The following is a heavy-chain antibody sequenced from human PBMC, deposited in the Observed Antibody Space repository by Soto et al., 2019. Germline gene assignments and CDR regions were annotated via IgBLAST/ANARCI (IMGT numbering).Heavy chain of an antibody. CDR3: ARDGYCSGGRCYRRNDY. Sequence: EVQLVESGGGLVQPGGSLRLSCAASGFTFSGYWMTWARQAPGKGLEWVAQIKDDGSEKFYVDSVKGRFTISRDNADNLLYLQMNSLRAADTAVYFCARDGYCSGGRCYRRNDYWGQGTLVSVSS. D-gene: IGHD2-15*01. V-gene: IGHV3-7*01. CDR1: GFTFSGYW. J-gene: IGHJ4*02. CDR2: IKDDGSEK.